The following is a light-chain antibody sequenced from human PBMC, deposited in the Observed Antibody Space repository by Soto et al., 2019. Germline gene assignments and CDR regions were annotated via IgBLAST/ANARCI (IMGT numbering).Light chain of an antibody. CDR3: QQSYSLPYT. J-gene: IGKJ2*01. V-gene: IGKV1-39*01. CDR1: QSISSY. CDR2: AAS. Sequence: GDTVTITCRTSQSISSYLSWYKQKLGKAPNLLIYAASSLQSGVSSRFSGSGSGTDFTLTISSLKPEDSETYYCQQSYSLPYTFGQGTKVDIK.